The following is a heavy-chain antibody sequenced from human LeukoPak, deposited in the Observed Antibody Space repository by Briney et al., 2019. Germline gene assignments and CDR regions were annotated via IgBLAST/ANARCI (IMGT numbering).Heavy chain of an antibody. V-gene: IGHV3-74*01. Sequence: AGSLTLSCAASGFTLSSYCMRWVRHPPGKGLVWVSWTNGDGSSTSYAESVEGRFTISRDNANNTLYLQMNSLRAEDTAVYYCACLEAAATGGQGTLVTVSS. CDR2: TNGDGSST. J-gene: IGHJ4*02. CDR1: GFTLSSYC. CDR3: ACLEAAAT. D-gene: IGHD6-25*01.